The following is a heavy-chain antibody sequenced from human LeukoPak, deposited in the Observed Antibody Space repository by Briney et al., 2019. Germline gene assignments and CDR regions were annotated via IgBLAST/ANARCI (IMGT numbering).Heavy chain of an antibody. CDR2: IVVGSGNT. D-gene: IGHD3-22*01. V-gene: IGHV1-58*02. Sequence: SVKVSCKASGFTFTSSAKQWVRQARGQRLEWIGWIVVGSGNTNYAQKFQERVTITRDMSTSTAYMELSSLRSEDTAVYYCAADTVPTYYYDSSGYLDSDYCYGMDVWGQGTAVTVSS. J-gene: IGHJ6*02. CDR3: AADTVPTYYYDSSGYLDSDYCYGMDV. CDR1: GFTFTSSA.